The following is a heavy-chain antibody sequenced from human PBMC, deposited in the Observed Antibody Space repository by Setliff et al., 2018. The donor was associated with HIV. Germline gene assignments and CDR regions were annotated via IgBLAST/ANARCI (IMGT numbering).Heavy chain of an antibody. Sequence: TGGSLRLSCAASGFTFSYYGMHWVRQAPGKGLEWVAFIWYDGNNIKYADSVKGRFTISRDNSKNTLYLQMNSLRIEDSGAYYCANSYSASGNYHYYDYLDVWGKGTTVTVSS. J-gene: IGHJ6*03. CDR3: ANSYSASGNYHYYDYLDV. CDR2: IWYDGNNI. V-gene: IGHV3-30*02. CDR1: GFTFSYYG. D-gene: IGHD3-10*01.